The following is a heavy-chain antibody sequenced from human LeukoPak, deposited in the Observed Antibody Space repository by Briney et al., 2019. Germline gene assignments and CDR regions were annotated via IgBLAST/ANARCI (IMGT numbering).Heavy chain of an antibody. J-gene: IGHJ4*02. D-gene: IGHD5-18*01. CDR2: ISGSGGST. Sequence: GGSLRLSCAASGFTFSSYAMSWVRQAPGKGLEWVSAISGSGGSTYYADSVKGRFTISRDNSKNTLYLQMNSLRAEDTAVYYCAKEPGRGYSYGYRGHFDYWGQGTLVTVSS. V-gene: IGHV3-23*01. CDR3: AKEPGRGYSYGYRGHFDY. CDR1: GFTFSSYA.